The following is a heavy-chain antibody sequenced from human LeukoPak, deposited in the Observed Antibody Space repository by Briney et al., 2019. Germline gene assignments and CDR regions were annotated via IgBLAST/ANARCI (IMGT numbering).Heavy chain of an antibody. CDR2: INPNSGGT. CDR3: ARGVGITIFGVVINDAFDI. D-gene: IGHD3-3*01. Sequence: ASVKVSCKASGYTFTGYYMHWVRQAPGQGLEWMGWINPNSGGTNYAQKFQGRVTMTRDTSISTAYMELSRLRSDDTAVYYCARGVGITIFGVVINDAFDIWGQGTMVTVSS. V-gene: IGHV1-2*02. J-gene: IGHJ3*02. CDR1: GYTFTGYY.